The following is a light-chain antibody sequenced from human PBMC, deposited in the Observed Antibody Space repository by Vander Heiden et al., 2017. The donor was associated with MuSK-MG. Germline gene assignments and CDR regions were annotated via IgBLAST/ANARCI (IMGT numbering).Light chain of an antibody. J-gene: IGLJ3*02. V-gene: IGLV3-1*01. CDR3: QAWDSSTVV. CDR1: RLGAKY. CDR2: KDS. Sequence: SYELTQPPSVSVSPGQTASITCSGERLGAKYVCWYQQKPGQSPVLIIFKDSTRPSGIPERFSGSNSGNTATLTISGTQAMDEADYYCQAWDSSTVVFGGGTKLTVL.